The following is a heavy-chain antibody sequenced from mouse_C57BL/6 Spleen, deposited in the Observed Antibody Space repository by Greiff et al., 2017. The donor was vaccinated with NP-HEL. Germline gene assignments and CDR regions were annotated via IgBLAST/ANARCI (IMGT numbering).Heavy chain of an antibody. CDR3: ARGGGGGDGYPYAMDY. CDR1: GFTFSDYY. Sequence: EVKVVESEGGLVQPGSSMKLSCTASGFTFSDYYMAWVRQVPEKGLEWVANINYDGSSTYYLDSLKSRFIISRDNAKNILYLQMSSLKSEDTATYYCARGGGGGDGYPYAMDYWGQGTSVTVSS. V-gene: IGHV5-16*01. D-gene: IGHD2-3*01. J-gene: IGHJ4*01. CDR2: INYDGSST.